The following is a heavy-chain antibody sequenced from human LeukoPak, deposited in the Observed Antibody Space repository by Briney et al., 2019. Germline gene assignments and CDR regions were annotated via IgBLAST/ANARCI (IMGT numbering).Heavy chain of an antibody. D-gene: IGHD4-17*01. CDR1: GFTFSSYA. V-gene: IGHV3-23*01. CDR3: AIDGLRLYYYGMDV. Sequence: HPGGSLRLSCAASGFTFSSYARSWVRQAPGKGLEWVSAISGSGGSTYYADSVKGRFTISRDNSKNTLYLQMNSLRAEDTAVYYCAIDGLRLYYYGMDVWGQGTTVTVSS. J-gene: IGHJ6*02. CDR2: ISGSGGST.